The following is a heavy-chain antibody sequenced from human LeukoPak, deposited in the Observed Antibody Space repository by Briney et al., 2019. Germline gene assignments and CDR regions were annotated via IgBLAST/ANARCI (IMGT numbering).Heavy chain of an antibody. CDR1: GFTFSSYA. Sequence: GGSLRLSCAASGFTFSSYAVSWVRQAPGKGLEWVSTISGTGDSTYYADSVKGRFSISRHNSRNTLYLQMNRLTADDTAVYFCARPGITMVIVGPYYFDYWGRGTLVTVSS. V-gene: IGHV3-23*01. CDR2: ISGTGDST. CDR3: ARPGITMVIVGPYYFDY. D-gene: IGHD3-10*01. J-gene: IGHJ4*02.